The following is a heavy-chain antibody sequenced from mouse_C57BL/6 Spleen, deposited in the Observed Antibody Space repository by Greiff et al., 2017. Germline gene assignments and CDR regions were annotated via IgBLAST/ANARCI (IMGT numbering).Heavy chain of an antibody. D-gene: IGHD2-5*01. V-gene: IGHV1-80*01. CDR1: GYAFSSYW. J-gene: IGHJ4*01. Sequence: VQLQQSGAELVKPGASVKISCKASGYAFSSYWMNWVKQRPGKGLEWIGQIYPGDGDTNYNGKFKGKATLTADKSSSTAYMQLSNLTSEDSAVYFCARSDYSNDYAMDYWGQGTSVTVSS. CDR2: IYPGDGDT. CDR3: ARSDYSNDYAMDY.